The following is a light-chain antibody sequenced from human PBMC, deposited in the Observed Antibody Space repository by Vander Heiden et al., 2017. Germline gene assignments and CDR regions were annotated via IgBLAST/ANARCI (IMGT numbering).Light chain of an antibody. V-gene: IGKV3-15*01. CDR2: GAS. CDR1: QSVNSN. CDR3: QQYNNWPGT. Sequence: EIVMTQSPATLSVSPGERATLSCRASQSVNSNFAWYQQKPGQAPRLLIYGASTRATGIPARFSGSGSGTEFTLTISSLQSEDFAVYYCQQYNNWPGTFGQGTKVEIE. J-gene: IGKJ1*01.